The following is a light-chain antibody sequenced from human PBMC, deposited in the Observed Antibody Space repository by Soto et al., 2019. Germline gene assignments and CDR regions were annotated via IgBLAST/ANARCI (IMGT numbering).Light chain of an antibody. J-gene: IGKJ1*01. CDR2: WAS. Sequence: DVVMTQSPDSLAVSLGERATINCKSSQSVLYSSNNKNYLAWYQQKPGQPPKLLIYWASTRESGVPDRFSGSGSGTDFTLTISSLQAEDVAVYYCQEYYGRRCTFGQGTKVEIK. CDR3: QEYYGRRCT. V-gene: IGKV4-1*01. CDR1: QSVLYSSNNKNY.